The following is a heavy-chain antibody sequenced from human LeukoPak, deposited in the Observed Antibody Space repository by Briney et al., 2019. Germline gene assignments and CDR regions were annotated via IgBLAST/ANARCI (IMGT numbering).Heavy chain of an antibody. D-gene: IGHD5-18*01. CDR3: ARALYTAMVTQWVYYYMDV. CDR1: GVSISSGHYY. CDR2: VHYSGDT. Sequence: SETLSLTCTVSGVSISSGHYYWAWIRQPPGKGLECIASVHYSGDTYFDPSFNGRVTLSVDTSKNQFSLKLSSVTAADTAVYYCARALYTAMVTQWVYYYMDVWGKGTTVTVSS. J-gene: IGHJ6*03. V-gene: IGHV4-39*07.